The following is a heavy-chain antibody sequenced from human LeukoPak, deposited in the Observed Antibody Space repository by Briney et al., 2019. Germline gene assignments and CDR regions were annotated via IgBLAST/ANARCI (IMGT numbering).Heavy chain of an antibody. CDR1: GGSISSGSYY. V-gene: IGHV4-61*02. CDR2: IYTSGST. D-gene: IGHD4-23*01. CDR3: ARARDGGNSLEY. J-gene: IGHJ4*02. Sequence: PSETLSLTCTVSGGSISSGSYYWSWIRQPAGKGLEWIGRIYTSGSTNYNPSLKSRVTISVDTSKNQFSLKLSSVPAADTAVYYCARARDGGNSLEYWGQGTLVTVSS.